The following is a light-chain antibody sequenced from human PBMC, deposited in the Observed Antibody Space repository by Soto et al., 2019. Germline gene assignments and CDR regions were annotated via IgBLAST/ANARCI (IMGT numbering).Light chain of an antibody. J-gene: IGLJ1*01. CDR2: EVS. Sequence: QSVLTQPASVPGSPGQSITISCTGTSSDVGGYNYVSWYQQHPGKAPKLMIYEVSNRPSGVSNRFSGSKSGNTASLTISWLQAEDEADYYCSSYTISSTYVFGAGTKVTVL. V-gene: IGLV2-14*01. CDR3: SSYTISSTYV. CDR1: SSDVGGYNY.